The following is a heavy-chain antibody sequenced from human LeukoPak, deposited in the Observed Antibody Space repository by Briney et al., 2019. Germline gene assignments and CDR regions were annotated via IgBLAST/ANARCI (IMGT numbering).Heavy chain of an antibody. CDR3: ASAQLVGGVDY. Sequence: ASVKVSCKASGYTFTSYGISWVRQAPGQGLEWMGWINPNSGGTNYAQKFQGRVTMTRDTSISTAYMELSRLRSDDTAVYYCASAQLVGGVDYWGQGTLVTVSS. CDR1: GYTFTSYG. V-gene: IGHV1-2*02. CDR2: INPNSGGT. D-gene: IGHD6-6*01. J-gene: IGHJ4*02.